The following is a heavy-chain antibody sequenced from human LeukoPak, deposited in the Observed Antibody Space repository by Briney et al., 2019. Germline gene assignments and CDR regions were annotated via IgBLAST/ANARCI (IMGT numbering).Heavy chain of an antibody. D-gene: IGHD3/OR15-3a*01. CDR1: GASIRSYY. J-gene: IGHJ4*02. CDR3: ARHRWGDDFCDY. CDR2: IDNSGNT. Sequence: ETESLTCAVSGASIRSYYWSWIRQPPGKGLEWLEYIDNSGNTNYNPSLKTRVTISVDTSKNQLSLTLTSVTAADTAVYYCARHRWGDDFCDYWGQGTLVTVSS. V-gene: IGHV4-59*08.